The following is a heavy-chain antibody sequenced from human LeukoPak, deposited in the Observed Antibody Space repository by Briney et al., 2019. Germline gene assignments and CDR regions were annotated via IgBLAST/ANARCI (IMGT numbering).Heavy chain of an antibody. CDR1: GFTFSSYA. Sequence: GRSLRLSCAASGFTFSSYAMHWVRQAPGKGLEWVAVISYDGSNKYYADSVKGRFTISRDNSKSTLYLQMNSLRAEDTAVYYCAKVNIKLDYYYYYMDVWGKGTTVTVSS. D-gene: IGHD1-7*01. J-gene: IGHJ6*03. CDR3: AKVNIKLDYYYYYMDV. CDR2: ISYDGSNK. V-gene: IGHV3-30-3*01.